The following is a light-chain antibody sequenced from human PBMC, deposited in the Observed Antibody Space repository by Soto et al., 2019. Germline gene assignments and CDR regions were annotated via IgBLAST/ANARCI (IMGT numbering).Light chain of an antibody. Sequence: EIVMTQSPATLSVSPGEKATLSCRASQTVSNNLAWYQQKPGQAPRLLIYFASTRATGIPARFSGSGSGTEFTLTISSLQYEDFAFYYCQQYNKWPLTFGGGTKVETK. V-gene: IGKV3-15*01. CDR1: QTVSNN. CDR2: FAS. CDR3: QQYNKWPLT. J-gene: IGKJ4*01.